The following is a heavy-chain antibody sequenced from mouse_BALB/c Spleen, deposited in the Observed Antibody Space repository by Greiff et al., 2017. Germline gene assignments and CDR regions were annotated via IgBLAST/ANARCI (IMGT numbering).Heavy chain of an antibody. J-gene: IGHJ4*01. V-gene: IGHV1S81*02. CDR3: TRSTTRGYAMDY. Sequence: QVQLQQSGAELVKPGASVKLSCKASGYTFTSYYMYWVKQRPGQGLEWIGGINPSNGGTNFNEKFKSKATLTVDKSSSTAYMQLSSLTSEDSAVYYCTRSTTRGYAMDYWGQGTSVTVSS. D-gene: IGHD2-1*01. CDR1: GYTFTSYY. CDR2: INPSNGGT.